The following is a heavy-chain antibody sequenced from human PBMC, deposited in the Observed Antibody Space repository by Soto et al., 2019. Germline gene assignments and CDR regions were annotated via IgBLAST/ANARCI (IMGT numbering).Heavy chain of an antibody. D-gene: IGHD6-13*01. CDR3: AIMEGAAANDAFDI. CDR2: IIPILGIA. Sequence: SVKVSCKASGGTVSSYTISLLRHAPGQGLEWMGRIIPILGIANYAQKFQGRVTITADKSTSTAYMELSSLRSEDTAVYYCAIMEGAAANDAFDIWGQGTMVTVSS. CDR1: GGTVSSYT. J-gene: IGHJ3*02. V-gene: IGHV1-69*02.